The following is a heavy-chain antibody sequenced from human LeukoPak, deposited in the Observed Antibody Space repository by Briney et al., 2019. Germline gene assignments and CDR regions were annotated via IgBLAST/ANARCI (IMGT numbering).Heavy chain of an antibody. CDR1: GYTFTGHY. J-gene: IGHJ2*01. CDR2: INPKSGGT. D-gene: IGHD1-26*01. Sequence: ASVKVSCKASGYTFTGHYLHWVRQAPGQGLEWVAWINPKSGGTDYAQKFQGRVAVTTNTSISTAYMEMRRLISDDTAVYYCARRSTVGWYFDLWGRGTLVTVSS. CDR3: ARRSTVGWYFDL. V-gene: IGHV1-2*02.